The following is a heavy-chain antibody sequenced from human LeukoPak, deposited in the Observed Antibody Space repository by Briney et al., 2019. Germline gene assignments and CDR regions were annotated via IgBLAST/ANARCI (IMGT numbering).Heavy chain of an antibody. D-gene: IGHD3-22*01. CDR3: ARGVATYYYDSSGTLWDY. Sequence: ASVKVSCKASGYTFTGYYMHWVRQAPGQGLEWMGWINPNSGGTNYAQKFQGRVTMTRDTSISTAYMALSRLRSDDTAVYYCARGVATYYYDSSGTLWDYWGQGTLVTVSS. CDR2: INPNSGGT. V-gene: IGHV1-2*02. CDR1: GYTFTGYY. J-gene: IGHJ4*02.